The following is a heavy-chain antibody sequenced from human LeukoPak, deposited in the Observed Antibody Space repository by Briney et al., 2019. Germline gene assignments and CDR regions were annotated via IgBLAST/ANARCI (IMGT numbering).Heavy chain of an antibody. CDR2: ISSSGSTI. V-gene: IGHV3-11*01. Sequence: GGSLRLSCAASGFTYSDYYMSWIRQAPGKGLEWVSYISSSGSTIYYADSVKGRFTISRDNAKNSLYLQMNSLRAEDTAVYYCARDLKVGYDSSGYYPTEFDYWGQGTLVTASS. CDR1: GFTYSDYY. D-gene: IGHD3-22*01. CDR3: ARDLKVGYDSSGYYPTEFDY. J-gene: IGHJ4*02.